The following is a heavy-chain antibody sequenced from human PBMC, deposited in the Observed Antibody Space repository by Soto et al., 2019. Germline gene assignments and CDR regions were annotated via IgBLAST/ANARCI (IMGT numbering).Heavy chain of an antibody. J-gene: IGHJ4*02. Sequence: SETLSLTCTVSGGSISSYYWSWIRQPAGKGLEWIGRIYTSGSTNYNPSLKSRVTMSVDTSKNQFSLKLSSVTAADTAVYSCARDPTGRYYDSSGYYYFDYWGQGTLVTVSS. CDR2: IYTSGST. CDR3: ARDPTGRYYDSSGYYYFDY. CDR1: GGSISSYY. D-gene: IGHD3-22*01. V-gene: IGHV4-4*07.